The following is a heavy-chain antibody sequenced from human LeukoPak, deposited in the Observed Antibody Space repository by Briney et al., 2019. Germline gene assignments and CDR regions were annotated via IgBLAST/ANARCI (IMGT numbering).Heavy chain of an antibody. CDR3: ARVYSSTHNWFDT. CDR1: GGSISSSSYY. V-gene: IGHV4-39*07. Sequence: SETLSLTCTVSGGSISSSSYYWGWLRQPPGKGLEWIGSIYYSGSTYYNPSLKSRVTISVDTSKNQFSLKLSSVTAADTAVYYCARVYSSTHNWFDTWGQGIQVTVSA. D-gene: IGHD2-2*01. CDR2: IYYSGST. J-gene: IGHJ5*02.